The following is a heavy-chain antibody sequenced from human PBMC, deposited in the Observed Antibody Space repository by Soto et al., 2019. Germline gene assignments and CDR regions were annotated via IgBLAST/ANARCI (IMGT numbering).Heavy chain of an antibody. D-gene: IGHD3-22*01. CDR2: ISGSGGST. V-gene: IGHV3-23*01. CDR1: GFTFSSYA. CDR3: AKEKDYDSSGEDAFDI. J-gene: IGHJ3*02. Sequence: GSLRLSCAASGFTFSSYAMSWVRQAAGRGLEWVSAISGSGGSTYYADSVKGRFTISRDNSKNTLYLQMNSLRAEDTAVYYCAKEKDYDSSGEDAFDIWGQGTMVTVSS.